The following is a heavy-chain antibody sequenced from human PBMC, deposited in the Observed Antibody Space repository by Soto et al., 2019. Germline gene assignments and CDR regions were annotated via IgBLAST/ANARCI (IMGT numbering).Heavy chain of an antibody. J-gene: IGHJ4*02. Sequence: SQTLSLTCAISGDSVSSNSAAWTWIRQSPSRGLEWLGRTYYRSKWYNDYAVSVKSRITINPDTSKNQFSLQLNSVTPEDTAVYYCARGLEYNWNDFGYWAQGTPVTVSS. CDR2: TYYRSKWYN. V-gene: IGHV6-1*01. CDR1: GDSVSSNSAA. D-gene: IGHD1-20*01. CDR3: ARGLEYNWNDFGY.